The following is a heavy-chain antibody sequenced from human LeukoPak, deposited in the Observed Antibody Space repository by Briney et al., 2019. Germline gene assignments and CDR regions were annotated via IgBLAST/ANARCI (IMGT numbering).Heavy chain of an antibody. J-gene: IGHJ3*02. Sequence: GGSLRLSCAASGFTFSSYAMGWVRQAPGKGLEWVSVTSESGGSTHYADSVKGRFTISRDNSKNTLYLQMNSLRAEDTAVYYCAKDPPGYSYGTTLIDAFDIWGQGTMVTVSS. V-gene: IGHV3-23*01. CDR2: TSESGGST. CDR1: GFTFSSYA. D-gene: IGHD5-18*01. CDR3: AKDPPGYSYGTTLIDAFDI.